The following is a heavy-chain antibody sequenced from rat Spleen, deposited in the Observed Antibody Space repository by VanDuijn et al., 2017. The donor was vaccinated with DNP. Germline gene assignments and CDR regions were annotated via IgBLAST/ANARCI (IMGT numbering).Heavy chain of an antibody. CDR2: ISPSGGST. Sequence: EVQLVESGGGLVQPGRSLKLSCAASGFTFSNYDMAWVRQAPTKGLEWVASISPSGGSTYYRDSVKGRFTVSRDNAKSSLYLQMDSLRSEDTATYYCARHDYGSYYFDYWGQGVMVTVSS. CDR3: ARHDYGSYYFDY. CDR1: GFTFSNYD. D-gene: IGHD1-3*01. V-gene: IGHV5-25*01. J-gene: IGHJ2*01.